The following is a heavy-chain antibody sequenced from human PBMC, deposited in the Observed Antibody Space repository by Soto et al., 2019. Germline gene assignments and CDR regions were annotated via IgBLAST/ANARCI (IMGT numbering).Heavy chain of an antibody. CDR1: GFTFTSYA. J-gene: IGHJ4*02. D-gene: IGHD3-16*01. V-gene: IGHV1-18*01. CDR2: ISAYNGNT. Sequence: QVHLVQSGAEVKKPEASVKVSCKASGFTFTSYAITWVRQAPGQGLEWMGWISAYNGNTNYAQNLQGRVTMTTDTSTSTAYMELGSLTSDDTAVYYCARDFTGWPPDGVDSWGQGTLVTVSS. CDR3: ARDFTGWPPDGVDS.